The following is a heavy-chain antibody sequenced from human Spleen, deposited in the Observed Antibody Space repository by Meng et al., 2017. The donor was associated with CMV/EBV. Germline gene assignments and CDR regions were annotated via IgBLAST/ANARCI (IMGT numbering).Heavy chain of an antibody. Sequence: GESLKISCAASGFTFSSYAMHWVRQAPGKGLEWVANIKQDGSQKHYVDSVKGRFTISRDNAKNSLYLQLNSLRVEDTAVYYCARPNEWELGDGAFDIWGQGTMVTVSS. J-gene: IGHJ3*02. CDR3: ARPNEWELGDGAFDI. D-gene: IGHD1-26*01. CDR2: IKQDGSQK. V-gene: IGHV3-7*01. CDR1: GFTFSSYA.